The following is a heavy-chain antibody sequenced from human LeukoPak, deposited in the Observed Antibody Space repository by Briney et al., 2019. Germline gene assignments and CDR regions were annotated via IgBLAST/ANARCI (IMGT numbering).Heavy chain of an antibody. Sequence: GGSLRLSCAASGFTFSSYAMHWVRQAPGKGLEWVAVISYDGSNKYYADSVKGRFTISRDNSKNTLYLQMNSLRADDTAVYYCARDHLDPNDYWGQGTLVTVSS. J-gene: IGHJ4*02. CDR2: ISYDGSNK. V-gene: IGHV3-30-3*01. CDR3: ARDHLDPNDY. D-gene: IGHD1-1*01. CDR1: GFTFSSYA.